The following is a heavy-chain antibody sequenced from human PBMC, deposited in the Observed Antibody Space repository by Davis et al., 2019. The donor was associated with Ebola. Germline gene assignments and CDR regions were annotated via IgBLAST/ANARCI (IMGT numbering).Heavy chain of an antibody. D-gene: IGHD3-3*01. CDR2: IHHSGST. J-gene: IGHJ6*02. CDR1: GYSISSGYY. Sequence: MPSETLSLTCTVSGYSISSGYYWGWIRQPPGKGLEWIGSIHHSGSTYYNPSLKSRVTISVDTSKNQFSLKLSSGTAADTAVYYCATYYDFWSGHYGMDVWGQGTTVTVSS. V-gene: IGHV4-38-2*02. CDR3: ATYYDFWSGHYGMDV.